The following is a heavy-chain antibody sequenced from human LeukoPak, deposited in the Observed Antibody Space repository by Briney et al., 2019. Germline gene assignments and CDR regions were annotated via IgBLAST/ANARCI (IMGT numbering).Heavy chain of an antibody. CDR1: GGSISSGDYY. CDR2: IYYSGST. J-gene: IGHJ4*02. CDR3: ARGGKDSSGYYYVDY. V-gene: IGHV4-61*08. D-gene: IGHD3-22*01. Sequence: PSQTLSLTCTVSGGSISSGDYYWSWIRQPPGKGLEWIGYIYYSGSTNYNPSLKSRVTISVDTSKNQFSLKLSSVTAADTAVYYCARGGKDSSGYYYVDYWGQGTLVTVSS.